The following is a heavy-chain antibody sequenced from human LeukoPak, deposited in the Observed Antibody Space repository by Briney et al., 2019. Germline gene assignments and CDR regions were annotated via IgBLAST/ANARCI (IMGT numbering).Heavy chain of an antibody. CDR2: IYYSGST. CDR3: ARGFVDYDILTGYYQFDY. J-gene: IGHJ4*02. CDR1: GGSISSYY. D-gene: IGHD3-9*01. V-gene: IGHV4-59*01. Sequence: SETLSLTCTVSGGSISSYYWSWIRQPPGKGLEWIGYIYYSGSTNYNPSLKSRVTISVDTSKNQFSLKLSSVTAADTAVYYCARGFVDYDILTGYYQFDYWGQGTLVTVSS.